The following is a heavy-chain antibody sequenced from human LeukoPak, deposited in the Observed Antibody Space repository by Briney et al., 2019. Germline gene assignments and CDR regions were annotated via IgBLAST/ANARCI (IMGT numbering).Heavy chain of an antibody. CDR2: ISSAGASR. V-gene: IGHV3-23*01. D-gene: IGHD3-10*01. J-gene: IGHJ4*02. Sequence: PGGSLRLSCAASGFTFSTYGMAWVRQGPGKGLEWVSSISSAGASRYYTDSVKGRFTISRDNSKNTLYLLMNNLRAEDTAVYYCAKDLLYGSGSKWDYWGQGTLVTVSS. CDR1: GFTFSTYG. CDR3: AKDLLYGSGSKWDY.